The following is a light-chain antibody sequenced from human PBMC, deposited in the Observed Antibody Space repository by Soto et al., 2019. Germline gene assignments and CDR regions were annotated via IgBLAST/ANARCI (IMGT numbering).Light chain of an antibody. Sequence: EIEMTHSPATLSLSPPALSCLXGKSSQSLSSYLAWYQQKPGQAPRLLIYDASNRATGIPARFSGSGSGTDFTLTISNLQSEDCAVYYCQHYNNWPPYTFGQGTRLEI. J-gene: IGKJ5*01. V-gene: IGKV3-11*01. CDR3: QHYNNWPPYT. CDR2: DAS. CDR1: QSLSSY.